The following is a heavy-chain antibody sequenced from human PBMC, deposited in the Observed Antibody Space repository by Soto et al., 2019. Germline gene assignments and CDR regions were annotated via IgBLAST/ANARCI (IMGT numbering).Heavy chain of an antibody. J-gene: IGHJ4*02. Sequence: GGSLRLSCAVSGFNVMSYWMSWVRQAPGKGLEWVASIKDDGSEIYYLQSVRGRFSISRDSAGNALHLTMDYLSAEDTGVYFCARDIGFDYVNWGQGTLVTVSS. CDR1: GFNVMSYW. CDR3: ARDIGFDYVN. CDR2: IKDDGSEI. V-gene: IGHV3-7*01. D-gene: IGHD3-16*01.